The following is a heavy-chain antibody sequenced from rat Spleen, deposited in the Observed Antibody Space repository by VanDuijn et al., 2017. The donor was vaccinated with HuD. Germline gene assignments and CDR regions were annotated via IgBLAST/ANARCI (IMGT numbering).Heavy chain of an antibody. CDR2: INPGSGST. D-gene: IGHD1-10*01. Sequence: QVQLQQSGAELAKPGSSVKISCKASGYTFTSYYISWVKQTAGQGLEYIGFINPGSGSTNFNEKFGGKATLTVDKSSSTAFMQLSSLTPDDSAVYYCASPTNPFTYWGQGTLVTVSS. CDR1: GYTFTSYY. J-gene: IGHJ3*01. V-gene: IGHV1-43*01. CDR3: ASPTNPFTY.